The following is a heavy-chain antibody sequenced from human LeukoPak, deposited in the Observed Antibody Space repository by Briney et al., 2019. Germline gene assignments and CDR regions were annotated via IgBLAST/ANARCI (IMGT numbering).Heavy chain of an antibody. V-gene: IGHV3-21*01. Sequence: GGSLRLSCAASGFTFSSHSMNWVRQAPGKGLEWVSSISSSSSYIYYADSVKGRFTISRDNAKNSLYLQMNSLRAEDTAVYYCARPLHGDYMGYYYYYMDVWGKGTTVTVSS. D-gene: IGHD4-17*01. J-gene: IGHJ6*03. CDR1: GFTFSSHS. CDR3: ARPLHGDYMGYYYYYMDV. CDR2: ISSSSSYI.